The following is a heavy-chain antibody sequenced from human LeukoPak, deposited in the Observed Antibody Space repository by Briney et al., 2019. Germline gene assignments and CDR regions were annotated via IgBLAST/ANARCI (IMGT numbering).Heavy chain of an antibody. Sequence: AGGSLRLSCTASGFTFGDYAMSWFRQAPGKGLEWVGFIRSKAYGGTTEYAASVKGRFTISRDDSKSIAYLQMNSLKTEDTAVYYCTRAQQYYYDSSGSFDYWGQGTLVTVSS. CDR3: TRAQQYYYDSSGSFDY. CDR1: GFTFGDYA. D-gene: IGHD3-22*01. V-gene: IGHV3-49*03. J-gene: IGHJ4*02. CDR2: IRSKAYGGTT.